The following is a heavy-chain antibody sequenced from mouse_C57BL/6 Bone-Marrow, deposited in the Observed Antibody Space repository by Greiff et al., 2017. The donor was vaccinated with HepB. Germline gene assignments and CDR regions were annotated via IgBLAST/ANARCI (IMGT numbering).Heavy chain of an antibody. Sequence: QVHVKQPGAELVKPGASVKLSCKASGYTFTSYWMHWVKQRPGRGLEWIGRIDPNSGGTKYNEKFKSKATLTVDKPSSTAYMQLSSLTSEDSAVYYCARSTAYDYDWYFDVWGTGTTVTVSS. CDR2: IDPNSGGT. D-gene: IGHD2-4*01. J-gene: IGHJ1*03. V-gene: IGHV1-72*01. CDR3: ARSTAYDYDWYFDV. CDR1: GYTFTSYW.